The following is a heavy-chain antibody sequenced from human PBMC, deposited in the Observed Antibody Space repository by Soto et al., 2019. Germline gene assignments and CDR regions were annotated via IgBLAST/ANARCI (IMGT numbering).Heavy chain of an antibody. Sequence: SETLSLTCSVSGTSVSNYYWSWIRQPAGKGLEHIGRIYTSGSTSYNPPLKSRVTMSMDTSQTQIYLNLTSVTAADTAVYYCARGGIQLSYAFDYWGQGILVTVSS. J-gene: IGHJ4*02. CDR1: GTSVSNYY. CDR3: ARGGIQLSYAFDY. V-gene: IGHV4-4*07. D-gene: IGHD5-18*01. CDR2: IYTSGST.